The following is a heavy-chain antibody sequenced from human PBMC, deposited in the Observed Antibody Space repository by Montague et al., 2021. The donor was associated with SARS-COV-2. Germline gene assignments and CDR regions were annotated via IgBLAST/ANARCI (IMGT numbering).Heavy chain of an antibody. CDR2: IYHSGST. CDR1: GGSISSYY. Sequence: SETLSLTCTVSGGSISSYYWSWIRQPPGKGLEWIGYIYHSGSTNYNPSLKSRVTISVDTSKNQFSLKLSSVTAADTAGYYCAGVCPSWLQFDPYFDDWGQGTLVTVSS. CDR3: AGVCPSWLQFDPYFDD. V-gene: IGHV4-59*01. J-gene: IGHJ4*02. D-gene: IGHD5-24*01.